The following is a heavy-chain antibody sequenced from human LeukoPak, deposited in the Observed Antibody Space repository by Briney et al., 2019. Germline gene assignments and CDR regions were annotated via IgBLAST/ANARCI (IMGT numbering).Heavy chain of an antibody. CDR3: ARVGERGYSYGPIDY. Sequence: SETLSLTCTVSGGSLSSYYWSWIRQPPGKGLEWIGYIYYSGSTNYNPSLKSRVTISLDTSKNQFSLKLSSVTAADTAVYYCARVGERGYSYGPIDYWGQGTLVTVSS. CDR2: IYYSGST. J-gene: IGHJ4*02. D-gene: IGHD5-18*01. CDR1: GGSLSSYY. V-gene: IGHV4-59*12.